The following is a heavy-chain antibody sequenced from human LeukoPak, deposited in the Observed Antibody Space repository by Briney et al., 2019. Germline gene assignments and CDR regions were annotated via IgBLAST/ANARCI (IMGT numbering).Heavy chain of an antibody. D-gene: IGHD6-13*01. J-gene: IGHJ4*02. CDR3: ARGHLISIAAAGYEDY. Sequence: GASVTVSCKASGYTFTSYGISWVRQAPGQGLEWMGWISAYNGNTNYAQKLQGRVTMTTDTSTSTAYMELRSLRSDDTAVYYCARGHLISIAAAGYEDYWGQGTLVTVSS. CDR1: GYTFTSYG. CDR2: ISAYNGNT. V-gene: IGHV1-18*01.